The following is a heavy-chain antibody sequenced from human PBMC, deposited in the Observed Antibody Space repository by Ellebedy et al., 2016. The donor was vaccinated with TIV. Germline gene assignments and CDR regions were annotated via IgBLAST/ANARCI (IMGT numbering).Heavy chain of an antibody. Sequence: GSLRLSCTVSGGSISRSSYYWGWIRQPPEKGLEWIGSIYHSGSTYYNPSLKSRVTISVDTSKNQFSLWLSSVTAADTAVYYCARWFGELLYVRWFDPWGQGTLVTVSS. V-gene: IGHV4-39*01. D-gene: IGHD3-10*01. CDR2: IYHSGST. CDR3: ARWFGELLYVRWFDP. CDR1: GGSISRSSYY. J-gene: IGHJ5*02.